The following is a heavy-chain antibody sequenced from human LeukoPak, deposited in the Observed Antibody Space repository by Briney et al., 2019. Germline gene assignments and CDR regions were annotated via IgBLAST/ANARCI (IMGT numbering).Heavy chain of an antibody. D-gene: IGHD3-3*01. CDR2: IYTSGST. CDR3: ARLKYDFWSGYYPYYYYYYMDV. V-gene: IGHV4-4*07. Sequence: SETLSLTCTVSGGSISSYYWSWIRQPAGKGLEWIGRIYTSGSTNYNPSLKSRVTISVDTSKNQFSLKLSSVTAADTAVYYCARLKYDFWSGYYPYYYYYYMDVWGKGTTVTVSS. CDR1: GGSISSYY. J-gene: IGHJ6*03.